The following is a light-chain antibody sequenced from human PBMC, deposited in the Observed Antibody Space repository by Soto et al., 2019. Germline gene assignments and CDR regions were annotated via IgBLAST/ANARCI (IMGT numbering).Light chain of an antibody. CDR2: GAS. CDR3: QRYDISPFP. J-gene: IGKJ2*01. V-gene: IGKV3-20*01. Sequence: EIVLTQSPGTLCLSPGERATLSCRASQSVSSPYLAWYQQKPGQAPRLLIYGASSRATGIPDRFSGSGSGTDLTLTISRLEPEDFAVYYCQRYDISPFPFGQGTKLEIK. CDR1: QSVSSPY.